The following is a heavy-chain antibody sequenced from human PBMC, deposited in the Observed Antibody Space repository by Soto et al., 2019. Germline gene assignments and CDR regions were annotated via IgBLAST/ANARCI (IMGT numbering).Heavy chain of an antibody. J-gene: IGHJ4*02. CDR2: IYYSGST. Sequence: TLSLTCTVSGGSISSYYWSWIRQPPGKGLEWIGYIYYSGSTNYNPSLKSRVTISVDTSKNQFSLKLSSVTAADTAVYYCARLGERGYSYVTCYFDYWGQGTLVTVSS. D-gene: IGHD5-18*01. CDR3: ARLGERGYSYVTCYFDY. V-gene: IGHV4-59*01. CDR1: GGSISSYY.